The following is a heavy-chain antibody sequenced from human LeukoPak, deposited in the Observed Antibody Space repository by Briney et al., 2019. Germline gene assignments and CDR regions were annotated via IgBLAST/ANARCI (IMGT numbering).Heavy chain of an antibody. D-gene: IGHD2-2*01. CDR2: IYYSGST. V-gene: IGHV4-59*01. CDR1: GGSITSYY. Sequence: SETLSFTCTVSGGSITSYYWSWIRQPLGKGLEWIGYIYYSGSTNYNPSLKSRVTISVDTSKNQFSLKLSSVTAADTAVYYCARGVVPGAVVGFDPWGQGTLVTVSS. CDR3: ARGVVPGAVVGFDP. J-gene: IGHJ5*02.